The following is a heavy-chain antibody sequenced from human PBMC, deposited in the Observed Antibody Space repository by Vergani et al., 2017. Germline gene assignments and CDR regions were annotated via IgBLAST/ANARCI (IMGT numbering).Heavy chain of an antibody. J-gene: IGHJ6*03. Sequence: QVQLQQWGAGLLKPSETLSLTCAVYGGSFSGYYWNWIRQHPGKGLEWIGEINHSGSTNYNPSLKSRVTISVDTSKNQFSLKLSSVTAADTAVYYCARAGGHRSYYYMDVWGKGTTVTVSS. CDR2: INHSGST. V-gene: IGHV4-34*01. CDR3: ARAGGHRSYYYMDV. CDR1: GGSFSGYY. D-gene: IGHD1-14*01.